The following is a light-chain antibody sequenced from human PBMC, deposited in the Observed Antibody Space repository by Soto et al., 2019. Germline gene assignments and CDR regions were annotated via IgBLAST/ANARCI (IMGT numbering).Light chain of an antibody. Sequence: EIVMTQSPATLSVSPGERATLSCRASQSVSSNLAWYQQKPGQAHRLLIYGAYTRATGIPGRFSGSGSGTEFTLTIRSLQSEDFAAYYCKQYNNWPPTFGQGTKVDIK. CDR1: QSVSSN. CDR3: KQYNNWPPT. V-gene: IGKV3-15*01. CDR2: GAY. J-gene: IGKJ1*01.